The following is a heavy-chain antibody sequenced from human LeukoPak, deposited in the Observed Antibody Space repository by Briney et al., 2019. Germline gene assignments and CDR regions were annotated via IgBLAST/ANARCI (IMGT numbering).Heavy chain of an antibody. CDR2: ISWNSGTI. CDR1: GFTFDNYA. V-gene: IGHV3-9*01. Sequence: PGGSLRLSCAASGFTFDNYAMNWVRQVPGKGLEWISLISWNSGTIGYADSVKGRFTISRDNANNFLYLQMNSLRAEDTALYYCARDSFWAYFDYWGQGTLVTVSS. J-gene: IGHJ4*02. D-gene: IGHD2/OR15-2a*01. CDR3: ARDSFWAYFDY.